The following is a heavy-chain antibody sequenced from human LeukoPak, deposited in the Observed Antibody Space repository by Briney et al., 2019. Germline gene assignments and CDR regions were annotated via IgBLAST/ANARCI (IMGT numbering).Heavy chain of an antibody. Sequence: GGSLRLSCAASGFTFSSYSMNWVRQAPGKGLEWVSSISSSSSYIYYADSVKGRFTISRDNAKNSLYLQMNSLRAEDTAVYYRARVGTVGATNAFDIWGQGTMVTVSS. CDR3: ARVGTVGATNAFDI. D-gene: IGHD1-26*01. CDR1: GFTFSSYS. CDR2: ISSSSSYI. J-gene: IGHJ3*02. V-gene: IGHV3-21*01.